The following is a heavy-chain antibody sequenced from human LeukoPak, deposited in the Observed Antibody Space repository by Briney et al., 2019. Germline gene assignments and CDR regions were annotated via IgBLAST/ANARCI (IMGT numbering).Heavy chain of an antibody. CDR1: GGSISSTNYF. D-gene: IGHD1-7*01. CDR3: ARGDMTGTNFDF. V-gene: IGHV4-39*01. Sequence: TSETLSLTCTVSGGSISSTNYFWGWIRQPPGKGLEWIGSFYYVGSTYYNSSLKSRVTLSVDTSKSQFSLKLNSVTAADMAVYYCARGDMTGTNFDFWGQGTLATVSS. CDR2: FYYVGST. J-gene: IGHJ4*02.